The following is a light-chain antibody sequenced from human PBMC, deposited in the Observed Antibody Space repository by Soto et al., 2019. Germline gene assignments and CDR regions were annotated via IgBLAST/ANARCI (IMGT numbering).Light chain of an antibody. Sequence: EIVMTQSPATLSVSPGERATLSCRASQSVSSNLAWYQEKPGQAPRVVIYKASTRATGIPDRFSGRGSGTEFTLTISSLQSEDVAVYYCQQYDNWPPITFGQGTRLEIK. J-gene: IGKJ5*01. CDR1: QSVSSN. CDR3: QQYDNWPPIT. CDR2: KAS. V-gene: IGKV3D-15*01.